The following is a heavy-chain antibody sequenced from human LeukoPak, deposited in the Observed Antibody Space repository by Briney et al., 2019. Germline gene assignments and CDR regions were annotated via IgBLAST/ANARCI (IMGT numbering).Heavy chain of an antibody. CDR1: GYSISSGYY. CDR2: IYHSGST. J-gene: IGHJ6*03. CDR3: ARGDCSSTICYSPMDV. V-gene: IGHV4-38-2*02. D-gene: IGHD2-2*01. Sequence: SETLSLTCTVSGYSISSGYYWGWIRQPPGKGLEWIGSIYHSGSTYYNPSLKSRVTISVDTSKNQFSLKVNSVTAADTAVYYCARGDCSSTICYSPMDVWGKGTTVTVSS.